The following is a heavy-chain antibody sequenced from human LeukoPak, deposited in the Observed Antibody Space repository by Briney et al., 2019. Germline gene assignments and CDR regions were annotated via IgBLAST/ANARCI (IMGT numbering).Heavy chain of an antibody. V-gene: IGHV1-69*04. Sequence: SVKVSCKASGGTFSSYAISWVRQAPGQGLEWMGRIIPIFGIANYAQKFQGRVTITADKSTSTAYMELSSLRSEDTAVYYCARGRFRTDSSDAFDIWGQGTMVTVSS. CDR3: ARGRFRTDSSDAFDI. CDR1: GGTFSSYA. D-gene: IGHD3-22*01. J-gene: IGHJ3*02. CDR2: IIPIFGIA.